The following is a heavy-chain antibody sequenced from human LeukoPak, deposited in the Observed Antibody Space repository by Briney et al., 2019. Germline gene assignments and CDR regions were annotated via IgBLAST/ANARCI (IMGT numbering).Heavy chain of an antibody. D-gene: IGHD2-2*01. V-gene: IGHV1-46*01. J-gene: IGHJ3*02. CDR2: INPSGGST. CDR3: AREGAKGYCSSTSCQGAFDI. CDR1: GYTFTSYY. Sequence: ASVKVSCKASGYTFTSYYMHWVRQAPGQGLEWMGIINPSGGSTSYAQKFQGRVTMTRDTSTSTVYMELSSLRPEDTAVYYCAREGAKGYCSSTSCQGAFDIWGQGTMVTVSS.